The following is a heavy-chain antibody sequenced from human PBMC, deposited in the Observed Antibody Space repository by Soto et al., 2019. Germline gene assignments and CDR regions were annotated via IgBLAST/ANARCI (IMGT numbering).Heavy chain of an antibody. CDR1: GFTFSSYG. D-gene: IGHD2-2*01. Sequence: QVQLVESGGGVVQPGRSLRLSCAASGFTFSSYGMHWVRQAPGKGLEWVAVISYDGSNKYYADSVKGRFTISRDNSKNTLYMQMNSLRAKDTAVYYCAKGPAIVVVPAAMNYYYGMDVWGQGTTVTVSS. J-gene: IGHJ6*02. CDR3: AKGPAIVVVPAAMNYYYGMDV. CDR2: ISYDGSNK. V-gene: IGHV3-30*18.